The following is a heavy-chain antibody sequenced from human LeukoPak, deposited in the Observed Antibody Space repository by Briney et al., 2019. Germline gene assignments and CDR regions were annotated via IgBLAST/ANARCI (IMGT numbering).Heavy chain of an antibody. D-gene: IGHD3-10*01. CDR1: GYTLTSYA. CDR2: INAGNGNT. CDR3: ARQARSLITMVRGVILDTDY. Sequence: ASVKVSCKASGYTLTSYAMHWVRQAPGQRLEWMGWINAGNGNTKYSQKFQGRVTITRDTSASTAYMELSSLRSEDTAVYYCARQARSLITMVRGVILDTDYWGQGTLVTVSS. V-gene: IGHV1-3*01. J-gene: IGHJ4*02.